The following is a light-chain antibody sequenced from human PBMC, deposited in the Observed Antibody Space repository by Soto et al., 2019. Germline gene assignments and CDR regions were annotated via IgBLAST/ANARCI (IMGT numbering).Light chain of an antibody. Sequence: QSVLTQPASVSGSPGQSITISCTGTSSDIGGYKYVSWYQQHPGKAPKLIIYDVSSRPSGVSNRFSGSKSGNTASLTISGLQAEDEADYYCRSYTGSSTLSVVFGGGTKLTVL. CDR2: DVS. CDR3: RSYTGSSTLSVV. J-gene: IGLJ2*01. CDR1: SSDIGGYKY. V-gene: IGLV2-14*01.